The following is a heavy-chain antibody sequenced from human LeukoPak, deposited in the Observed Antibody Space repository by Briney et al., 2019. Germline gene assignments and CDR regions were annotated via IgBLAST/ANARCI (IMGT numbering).Heavy chain of an antibody. Sequence: PGGSLRLSCAASGFTFSSSWMTWVRQAPGKGLEWVANIKEDGSEKNYVDSVKGRFTISRDNAKNSLYLQMNSLRAEDTAMYYCVRTCTRFDYWGQGALVTVSS. J-gene: IGHJ4*02. CDR3: VRTCTRFDY. V-gene: IGHV3-7*01. CDR2: IKEDGSEK. CDR1: GFTFSSSW.